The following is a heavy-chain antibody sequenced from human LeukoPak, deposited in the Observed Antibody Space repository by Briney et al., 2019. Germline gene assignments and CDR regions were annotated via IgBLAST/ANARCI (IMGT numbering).Heavy chain of an antibody. Sequence: SETLSLTCTVSGGSISSYYWSWIRQPPGKGLEWIGYIYYSGSTNYNPSLKSRVTISVDTSKNQFSLKLSSVTAADAAGYYCANDPTYSGTSFGFAPWGRGTLVTVS. CDR1: GGSISSYY. V-gene: IGHV4-59*01. J-gene: IGHJ5*02. CDR2: IYYSGST. D-gene: IGHD3-10*01. CDR3: ANDPTYSGTSFGFAP.